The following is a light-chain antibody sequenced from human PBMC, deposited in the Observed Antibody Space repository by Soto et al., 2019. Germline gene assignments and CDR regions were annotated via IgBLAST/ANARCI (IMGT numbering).Light chain of an antibody. CDR2: DVS. CDR1: SSDVGGYNY. J-gene: IGLJ1*01. CDR3: SSYTSSSTQV. V-gene: IGLV2-14*01. Sequence: QSVLTQPAYVSVSPGQSITISCTGTSSDVGGYNYVSWYQQHPGKAPKLMIYDVSNRPSGVSNRFSGSKSGNTASLTISGLQAEDEADYYCSSYTSSSTQVFGTGTKVTVL.